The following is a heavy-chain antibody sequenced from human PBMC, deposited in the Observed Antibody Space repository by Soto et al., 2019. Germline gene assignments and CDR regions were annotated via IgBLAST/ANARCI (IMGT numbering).Heavy chain of an antibody. CDR1: GFTFSSSG. D-gene: IGHD3-9*01. J-gene: IGHJ3*02. CDR2: ISYDGSNK. CDR3: AKDVVILRYFDLDAFDI. Sequence: GGSLRLSCAASGFTFSSSGMHWVRQAPGKGLEWVAVISYDGSNKYYADSVKGRFTISRDNSKNTLYLQMNSLRAEDTAVYYCAKDVVILRYFDLDAFDIWGQGTMVTVSS. V-gene: IGHV3-30*18.